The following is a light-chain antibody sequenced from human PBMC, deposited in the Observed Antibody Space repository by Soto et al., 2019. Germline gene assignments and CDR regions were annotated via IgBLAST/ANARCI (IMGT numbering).Light chain of an antibody. CDR1: HSVSSSY. J-gene: IGKJ5*01. Sequence: EIVLTQSPGTLSLSPGERATLSCRASHSVSSSYLAWYQQKPGQATRLLIYGASSRATGIPDRFSGSGSATDFTLTISRLLAEDVAVYYCQQYGSSPPITFGQGTRLEIK. V-gene: IGKV3-20*01. CDR2: GAS. CDR3: QQYGSSPPIT.